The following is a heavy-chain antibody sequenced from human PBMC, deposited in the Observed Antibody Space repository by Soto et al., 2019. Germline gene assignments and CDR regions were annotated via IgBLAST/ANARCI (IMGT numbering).Heavy chain of an antibody. D-gene: IGHD6-6*01. CDR3: ARRHTAPPYYYYYYMDV. V-gene: IGHV4-59*01. Sequence: ETLSLTCTVSGGSISSYYWSWIRQPPGKGLEWIGYIYYSGSTNYNPSLKSRVTISVDTSKNQFSLKLSSVTAADTAVYYCARRHTAPPYYYYYYMDVWGKGTTVTVSS. CDR2: IYYSGST. CDR1: GGSISSYY. J-gene: IGHJ6*03.